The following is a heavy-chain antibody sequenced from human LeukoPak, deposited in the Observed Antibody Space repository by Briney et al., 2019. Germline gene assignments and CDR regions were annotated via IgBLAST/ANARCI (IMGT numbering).Heavy chain of an antibody. D-gene: IGHD3-10*01. CDR1: GFTFSSYS. CDR2: MNSDGSIT. Sequence: GGSLRLSCAASGFTFSSYSMNWARQAPGKGLVWVSRMNSDGSITTYADSVKGRFTISRDNAKNTLYLQMNSLRAEDTAVYYCARDYYAQLDQWGQGTLVTVSS. J-gene: IGHJ4*02. CDR3: ARDYYAQLDQ. V-gene: IGHV3-74*01.